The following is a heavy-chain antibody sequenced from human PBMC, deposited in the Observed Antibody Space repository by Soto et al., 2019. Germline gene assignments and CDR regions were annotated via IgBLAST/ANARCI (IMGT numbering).Heavy chain of an antibody. V-gene: IGHV4-31*03. CDR2: IYVTGAV. CDR1: GVSISGSSYY. Sequence: SETLSLTCSVSGVSISGSSYYWGWIRQVPGKGLEWIGHIYVTGAVDYNPSLRDRITISQDTSERQFSLNLRLVTAADTAVYYCARLRIATNNYKWFDPWGQGTLVTVSS. CDR3: ARLRIATNNYKWFDP. D-gene: IGHD2-21*01. J-gene: IGHJ5*02.